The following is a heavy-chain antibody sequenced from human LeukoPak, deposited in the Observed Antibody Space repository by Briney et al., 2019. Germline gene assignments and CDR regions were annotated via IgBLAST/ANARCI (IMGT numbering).Heavy chain of an antibody. CDR1: GYTFTSYG. J-gene: IGHJ4*02. CDR3: ARGGRSYYYDSSGYPGGDY. V-gene: IGHV1-8*03. D-gene: IGHD3-22*01. CDR2: MNPNSGNT. Sequence: AASVKVSCKASGYTFTSYGINWVRQATGQGLEWMGWMNPNSGNTGYAQKFQGRVTITRNTSISTAYMELSSLRSEDTAVYYCARGGRSYYYDSSGYPGGDYWGQGTLVTVSS.